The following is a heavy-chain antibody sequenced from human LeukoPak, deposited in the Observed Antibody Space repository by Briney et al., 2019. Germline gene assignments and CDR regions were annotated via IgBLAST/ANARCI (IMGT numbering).Heavy chain of an antibody. CDR2: INWNGGST. V-gene: IGHV3-20*04. D-gene: IGHD3-10*01. CDR1: GFTFGDDG. Sequence: GGSLRLSCAASGFTFGDDGMSWVHQAPGKGLEWVSGINWNGGSTAYADSVKGRFTISRDNAKNSLYLQMNSLRAEDTAVYYCARVGVGTQLRGVSYWYFDLWGRGTLVTVSS. J-gene: IGHJ2*01. CDR3: ARVGVGTQLRGVSYWYFDL.